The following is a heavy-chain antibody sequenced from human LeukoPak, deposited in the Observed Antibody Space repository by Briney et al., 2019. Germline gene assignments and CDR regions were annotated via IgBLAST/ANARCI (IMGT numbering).Heavy chain of an antibody. CDR3: ARDGSGYCSSTSCYTAEFFDY. J-gene: IGHJ4*02. Sequence: PGGSLRLSCAASEFVFSDYYMSWLRQAPGQGLEGVSYISSSGSTIYYADSVKGRFTISRDNAKNSLYLQMNSLRAEDTAVYYCARDGSGYCSSTSCYTAEFFDYWGQGTLVTVSS. CDR1: EFVFSDYY. V-gene: IGHV3-11*01. CDR2: ISSSGSTI. D-gene: IGHD2-2*02.